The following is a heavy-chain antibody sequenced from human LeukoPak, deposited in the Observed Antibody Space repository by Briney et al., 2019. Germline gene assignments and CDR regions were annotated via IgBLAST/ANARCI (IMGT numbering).Heavy chain of an antibody. D-gene: IGHD2-21*02. CDR2: ISSSSSTI. CDR1: GFTFSSYS. CDR3: AKTSTSYCAGDCLPGYFDL. Sequence: GGSLRLSCAASGFTFSSYSMNWVRQAPGKGLEWVSYISSSSSTIYYADSAKGRFTISRDNAKNSLYLQMNSLRAEDTALYYCAKTSTSYCAGDCLPGYFDLWGRGTLVTVSS. V-gene: IGHV3-48*01. J-gene: IGHJ2*01.